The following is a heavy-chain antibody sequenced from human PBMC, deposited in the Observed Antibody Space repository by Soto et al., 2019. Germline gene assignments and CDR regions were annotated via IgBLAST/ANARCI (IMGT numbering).Heavy chain of an antibody. V-gene: IGHV3-48*02. CDR3: PTDPDGDLDFDY. CDR2: INTGGDNI. J-gene: IGHJ4*02. CDR1: GVTFTNYG. D-gene: IGHD4-17*01. Sequence: EVRLVESGGDLVQPGGSLTLSCAVSGVTFTNYGMNWVRQAPGKGLEWVSHINTGGDNILYADSVKGRFTLSRDNGKNSLYMQMNSLIEEHTPAYDWPTDPDGDLDFDYWGQGPRLTVSS.